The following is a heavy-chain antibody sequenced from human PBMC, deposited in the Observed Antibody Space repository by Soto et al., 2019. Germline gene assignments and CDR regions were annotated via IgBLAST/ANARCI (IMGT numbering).Heavy chain of an antibody. J-gene: IGHJ5*02. CDR1: GGTFSSYA. CDR3: ARDPPPHDYYDSSGFPVWFDP. Sequence: GASVKVSCKASGGTFSSYAISWVRQAPGQGLEWMGGVIPIFGTANYAQKFQGRVTITADESTSTAYMELSSLRSEDTAVYYCARDPPPHDYYDSSGFPVWFDPWGQGTLVTVSS. CDR2: VIPIFGTA. D-gene: IGHD3-22*01. V-gene: IGHV1-69*13.